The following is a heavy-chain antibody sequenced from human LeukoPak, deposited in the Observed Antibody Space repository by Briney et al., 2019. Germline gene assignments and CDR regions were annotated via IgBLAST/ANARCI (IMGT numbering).Heavy chain of an antibody. CDR1: GGSISIYY. Sequence: SETLSLTCTVSGGSISIYYWSWIRRPAGKGLEWIGRIYTSGSTNYNPSLKSRVTMSVDTSKNQFSLRLSSVTAADTAVYYCARDWTVRGDAFDIWGQGTMVTVSS. CDR2: IYTSGST. J-gene: IGHJ3*02. V-gene: IGHV4-4*07. D-gene: IGHD3-10*01. CDR3: ARDWTVRGDAFDI.